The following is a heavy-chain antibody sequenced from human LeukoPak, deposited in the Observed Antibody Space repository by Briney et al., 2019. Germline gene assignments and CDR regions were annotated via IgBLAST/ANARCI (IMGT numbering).Heavy chain of an antibody. V-gene: IGHV4-39*01. CDR2: IYYSGST. J-gene: IGHJ3*02. D-gene: IGHD2-21*02. CDR3: AKSGYCGGDCYYAFDI. Sequence: SETLSLTCTVSGGSISSSSYYWGWIRQPPGKGLEWIGSIYYSGSTHYNPSLKSRVTISVDTSKNQFSLKLSSVTAADTAVYYCAKSGYCGGDCYYAFDIWGQGTMVTVSS. CDR1: GGSISSSSYY.